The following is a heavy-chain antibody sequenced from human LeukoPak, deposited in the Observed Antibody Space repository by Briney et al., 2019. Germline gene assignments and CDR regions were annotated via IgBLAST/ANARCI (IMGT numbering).Heavy chain of an antibody. CDR3: ARGKIIADPFAFDY. Sequence: PWGALRPAFSASGFTFYEYCIGLVRQASRNGVECVACINWNGGSKGYADSVKGRFTISRDNAKNSLYLQMNSLRAEDTALYYCARGKIIADPFAFDYWGQGTLVTVSS. CDR2: INWNGGSK. V-gene: IGHV3-20*03. CDR1: GFTFYEYC. J-gene: IGHJ4*02.